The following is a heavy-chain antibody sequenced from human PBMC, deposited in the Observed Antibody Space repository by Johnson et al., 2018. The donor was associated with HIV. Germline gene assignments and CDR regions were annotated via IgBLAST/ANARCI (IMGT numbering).Heavy chain of an antibody. J-gene: IGHJ3*01. V-gene: IGHV3-33*01. CDR3: TRGSFTDDAFDV. Sequence: KGVEWVAVIWYDGGNRYYSHSVKGRFTIPRDNSKNTLYLQMNSLRPEDTAVYYCTRGSFTDDAFDVWGLGTMVTVSS. CDR2: IWYDGGNR. D-gene: IGHD1-26*01.